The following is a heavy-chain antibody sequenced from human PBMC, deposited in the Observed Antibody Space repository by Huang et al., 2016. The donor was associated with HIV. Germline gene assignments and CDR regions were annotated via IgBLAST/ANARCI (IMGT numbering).Heavy chain of an antibody. Sequence: QVQLQESGPGLVKPSQTLSLTCTVSGGSINSGGYFWSWIRQPAGKGLEWMGYKHYSGNSYYSPSRKSRVTISLDTSKNQYSLKLSSVTAADTAVYYCARAVTLKYYYYYMDVWGKGITVTVSS. CDR2: KHYSGNS. CDR3: ARAVTLKYYYYYMDV. J-gene: IGHJ6*03. CDR1: GGSINSGGYF. V-gene: IGHV4-30-4*08.